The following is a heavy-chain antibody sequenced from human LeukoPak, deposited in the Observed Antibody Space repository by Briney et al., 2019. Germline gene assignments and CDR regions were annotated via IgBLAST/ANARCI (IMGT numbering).Heavy chain of an antibody. CDR1: GFTLSKAW. Sequence: SGGSLRLSCAASGFTLSKAWMSWVRQARGKGLEWVGRIKSKTDGESTDYAALVKGRFIISRDDSKKTVSLQMNSLQIEDTAVYYCCFGYWPEFDYWGQGTLVTVSS. J-gene: IGHJ4*02. CDR2: IKSKTDGEST. D-gene: IGHD2-8*02. CDR3: CFGYWPEFDY. V-gene: IGHV3-15*01.